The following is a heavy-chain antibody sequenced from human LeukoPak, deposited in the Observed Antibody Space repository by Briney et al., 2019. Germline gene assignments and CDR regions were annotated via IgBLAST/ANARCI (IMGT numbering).Heavy chain of an antibody. V-gene: IGHV3-33*08. CDR1: GFTFSSYA. Sequence: LSGGSLRLSCAASGFTFSSYAMSWVRQAPGKGPEWVAVIWYDGSKKYYADSVKGRFTVSRDNSKNTLYLQMNSLRAEDTAVYYCARLSGSYLDYWGQGTLVTVSS. CDR3: ARLSGSYLDY. CDR2: IWYDGSKK. D-gene: IGHD1-26*01. J-gene: IGHJ4*02.